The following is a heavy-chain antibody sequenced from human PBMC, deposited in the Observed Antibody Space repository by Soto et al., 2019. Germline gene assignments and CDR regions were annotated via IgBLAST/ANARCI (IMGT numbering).Heavy chain of an antibody. CDR1: GYPVIRVCFH. V-gene: IGHV4-30-4*01. Sequence: APETLSHTTPVPGYPVIRVCFHWAWLRRPTRQGLEWIGYIYNGGSTYYRPSIESRMHMSLDATRNNYSLRLTSVTAADTAVYFGARDPVGLDKISYVDYWGQGKLVP. CDR2: IYNGGST. CDR3: ARDPVGLDKISYVDY. D-gene: IGHD3-3*01. J-gene: IGHJ4*02.